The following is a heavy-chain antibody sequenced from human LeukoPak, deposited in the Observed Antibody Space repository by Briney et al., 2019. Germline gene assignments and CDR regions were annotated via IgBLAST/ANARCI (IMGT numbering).Heavy chain of an antibody. CDR1: GYTFTSYA. Sequence: ASVKVSCKASGYTFTSYAMHWVRQAPGQRLEWMGWINAGNGNTKYSQKFQGRVTMTRNTSISTAYMELSSLRSEDTAVYYCARYCSGGSCYLYGMDVWGQGTTVTVSS. J-gene: IGHJ6*02. D-gene: IGHD2-15*01. V-gene: IGHV1-3*01. CDR3: ARYCSGGSCYLYGMDV. CDR2: INAGNGNT.